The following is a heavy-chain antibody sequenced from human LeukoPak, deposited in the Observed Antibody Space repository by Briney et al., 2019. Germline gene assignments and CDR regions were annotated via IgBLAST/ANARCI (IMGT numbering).Heavy chain of an antibody. CDR2: MNPNSGNT. V-gene: IGHV1-8*01. CDR3: ARVGAYDSSGYYGGPTFDY. Sequence: ASVKVSCKASGYTFTSYDINWVRQATGQGLEWMGWMNPNSGNTGYAQKFQGRVTMTRNTSISTAYMELSSLRSEDTAVYYCARVGAYDSSGYYGGPTFDYWGQGTLVTVSS. D-gene: IGHD3-22*01. J-gene: IGHJ4*02. CDR1: GYTFTSYD.